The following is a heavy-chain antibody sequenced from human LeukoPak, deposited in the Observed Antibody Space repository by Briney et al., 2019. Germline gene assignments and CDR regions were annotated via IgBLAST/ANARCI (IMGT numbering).Heavy chain of an antibody. CDR3: ARTSSSWYLAFDY. D-gene: IGHD6-13*01. CDR1: GYTFTGYY. Sequence: ASVKVSCKASGYTFTGYYIHWVRQAPGQGLEWMGWINPNSGGTNYAQKFRGRVTMTRDTSISTAYMELSRLRSDDTAVYYCARTSSSWYLAFDYWGQGTLVTVSS. V-gene: IGHV1-2*02. J-gene: IGHJ4*02. CDR2: INPNSGGT.